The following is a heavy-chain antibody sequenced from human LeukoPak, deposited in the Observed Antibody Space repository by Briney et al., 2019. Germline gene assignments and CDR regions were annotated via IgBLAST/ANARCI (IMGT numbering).Heavy chain of an antibody. V-gene: IGHV4-4*07. Sequence: SETLSLTCSVSGGSISGYFWGWIRQPAGKGLEWIGRVYTGGSINYNPSLKSRVTISLDTSRSQFSLKLTPVTAADTAVYYCARDPVLEHYFDYWGQGTLVTVSS. CDR2: VYTGGSI. D-gene: IGHD3-3*01. J-gene: IGHJ4*02. CDR3: ARDPVLEHYFDY. CDR1: GGSISGYF.